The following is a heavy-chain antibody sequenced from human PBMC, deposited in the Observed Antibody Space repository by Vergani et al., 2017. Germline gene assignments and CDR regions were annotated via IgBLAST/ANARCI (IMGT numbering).Heavy chain of an antibody. J-gene: IGHJ4*02. Sequence: EVQLVESGGGLVKPGGSLRLSCAASGFTFNNAWMNWVRQAPGKGLEWVGRIKSKTDGGTTDYTAPVKGRFTISRDIAKNTLYLQVRSLRLEDTGVYHCVRDRGLCAGGRCYTEAWDYWGQGTPVTVSS. D-gene: IGHD2-2*02. CDR1: GFTFNNAW. CDR3: VRDRGLCAGGRCYTEAWDY. V-gene: IGHV3-15*01. CDR2: IKSKTDGGTT.